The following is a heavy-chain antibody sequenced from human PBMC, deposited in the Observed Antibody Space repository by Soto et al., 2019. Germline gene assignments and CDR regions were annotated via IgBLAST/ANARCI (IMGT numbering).Heavy chain of an antibody. CDR2: ISYSGST. D-gene: IGHD2-2*01. Sequence: SETLSLTCTVSGASITTYYWGWIRQPPGKGLEWIGYISYSGSTHYNPSLNTRVTISLDTSKSQFSLKLSSVTAADTAIYYCARDPAVPTTNGNQNINSGMDVWGQGSTVTV. V-gene: IGHV4-59*01. CDR3: ARDPAVPTTNGNQNINSGMDV. J-gene: IGHJ6*02. CDR1: GASITTYY.